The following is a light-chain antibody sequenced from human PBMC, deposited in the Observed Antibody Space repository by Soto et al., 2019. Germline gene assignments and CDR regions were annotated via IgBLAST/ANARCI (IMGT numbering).Light chain of an antibody. CDR2: DAS. CDR3: QQYNKWPPVYT. V-gene: IGKV3D-15*01. CDR1: PSVSSS. Sequence: EIVMTQSPDILSVSPGERATLSCRASPSVSSSLAWYQQKPGQAPRLLIYDASTRATGIPARFSGSGSGTEFTLTISSLQSEDFALYYCQQYNKWPPVYTFGQGTKLEIK. J-gene: IGKJ2*01.